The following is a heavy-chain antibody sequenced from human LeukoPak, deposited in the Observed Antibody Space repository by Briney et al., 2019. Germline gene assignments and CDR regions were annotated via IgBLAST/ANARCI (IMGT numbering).Heavy chain of an antibody. J-gene: IGHJ2*01. Sequence: GGSLGLSCAASGFTFSNFWMTWVRQAPGKGLEWVANIKQDGSDTYYVDSVRGRFTISRDNTWDSMFLQMSNLRNEDTAIYYCARRRNWYFDLWGPGTLVSVSS. CDR3: ARRRNWYFDL. CDR2: IKQDGSDT. CDR1: GFTFSNFW. V-gene: IGHV3-7*01.